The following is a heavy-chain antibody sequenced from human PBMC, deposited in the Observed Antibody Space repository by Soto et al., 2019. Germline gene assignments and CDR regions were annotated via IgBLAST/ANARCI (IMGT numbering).Heavy chain of an antibody. J-gene: IGHJ6*03. CDR3: AKDSEWLADYMDV. CDR2: ISYDGSNK. D-gene: IGHD6-19*01. CDR1: GFTFSSYG. V-gene: IGHV3-30*18. Sequence: QVQLVESGGGVVQPGRSLRLSCAASGFTFSSYGMQWVRQAPGKGLEWVAVISYDGSNKYYADSVKGRFTISRDNSKNTLYLQMNSLRAEDTAVYYCAKDSEWLADYMDVWGKGTTVTVSS.